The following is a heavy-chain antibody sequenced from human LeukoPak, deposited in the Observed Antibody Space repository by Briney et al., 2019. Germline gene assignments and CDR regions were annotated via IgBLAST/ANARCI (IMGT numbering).Heavy chain of an antibody. J-gene: IGHJ6*03. Sequence: GGSLRLSCAASGFTFGSYSMNWVRQAPGKGLEWVSYISSSSSTIYYADSVKGRFTISRDNAKNSLYLQMNSLRAEDTAVYYCARVPYCSGGSCLYYYYMDVWGKGTTVTISS. CDR2: ISSSSSTI. D-gene: IGHD2-15*01. CDR1: GFTFGSYS. CDR3: ARVPYCSGGSCLYYYYMDV. V-gene: IGHV3-48*04.